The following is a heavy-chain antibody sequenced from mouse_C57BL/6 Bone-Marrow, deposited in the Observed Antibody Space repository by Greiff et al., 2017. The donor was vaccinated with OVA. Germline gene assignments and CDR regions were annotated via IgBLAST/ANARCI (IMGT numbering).Heavy chain of an antibody. CDR2: IYPGDGDP. Sequence: VQLQQSGAELVKPGASVKISCKASGYAFSSYWMNWVKQRPGKGLEWIGQIYPGDGDPNYNGKFKGKATLTADKSSSTAYMQLSSLTSEDSAVDFCARRAAQAPFYFDYWGQGTTLTVSS. V-gene: IGHV1-80*01. CDR3: ARRAAQAPFYFDY. J-gene: IGHJ2*01. CDR1: GYAFSSYW. D-gene: IGHD3-2*02.